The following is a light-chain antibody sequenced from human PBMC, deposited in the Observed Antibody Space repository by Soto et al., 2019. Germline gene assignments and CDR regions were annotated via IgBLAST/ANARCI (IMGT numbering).Light chain of an antibody. CDR1: SSNIGAGHD. J-gene: IGLJ2*01. V-gene: IGLV1-40*01. Sequence: QSVLTQAPSVSGAPGQRVTISCTGSSSNIGAGHDVHWYQQVPGTAPKLLIYGNNNRPSGVPDRFSASKSGTSASLTVSGLQAEDEADYYCSSYAGSNNLHVLFGGGTKLTVL. CDR3: SSYAGSNNLHVL. CDR2: GNN.